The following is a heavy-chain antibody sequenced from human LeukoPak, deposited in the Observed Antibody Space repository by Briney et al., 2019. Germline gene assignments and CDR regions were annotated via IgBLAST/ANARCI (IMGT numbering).Heavy chain of an antibody. CDR3: ARGGRYYGSGSYYNYY. V-gene: IGHV4-59*12. CDR2: IYYSGST. Sequence: PSETLSLTCTVSGGSISSYYWSWIRQPPGKGLEWIGYIYYSGSTNYNPSLKSRVTISVDTSKNQFSLKLSSVTAADTAVYYCARGGRYYGSGSYYNYYWGQGTLVTVSS. D-gene: IGHD3-10*01. CDR1: GGSISSYY. J-gene: IGHJ4*02.